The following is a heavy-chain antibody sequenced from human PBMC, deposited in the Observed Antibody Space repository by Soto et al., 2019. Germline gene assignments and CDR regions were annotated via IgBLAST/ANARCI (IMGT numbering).Heavy chain of an antibody. CDR1: GFIFTRYS. Sequence: GSLRLSCVASGFIFTRYSMNWVRQAPGKGLEWVSSISSTTNYIYYGDSMKGRFTISRDNAKNSLYLEMNSLRAEDTAVYYCARESEDLTSNFDYWGQGTLVTVSS. V-gene: IGHV3-21*01. J-gene: IGHJ4*02. CDR3: ARESEDLTSNFDY. CDR2: ISSTTNYI.